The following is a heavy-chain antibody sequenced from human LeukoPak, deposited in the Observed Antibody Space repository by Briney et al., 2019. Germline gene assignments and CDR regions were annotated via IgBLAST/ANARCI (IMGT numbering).Heavy chain of an antibody. V-gene: IGHV4-38-2*02. CDR1: HYSISSNYY. J-gene: IGHJ4*02. D-gene: IGHD3-22*01. CDR2: IYHSGST. CDR3: ARSSGYMSY. Sequence: PSETLSLTCTVSHYSISSNYYWGWIRQPPGKGLEWIGSIYHSGSTYYNPSLKGRVTISVDTSKNQCSLKLTSVTAADTAVYYCARSSGYMSYWGQGTLVTVSS.